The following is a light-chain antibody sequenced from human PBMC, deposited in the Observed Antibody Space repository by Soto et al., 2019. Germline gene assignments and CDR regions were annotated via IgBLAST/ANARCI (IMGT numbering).Light chain of an antibody. Sequence: QAVVTQPPSVSGAPGQRVTISCTGSSSNIGTGYDVHWYQLLPGRAPKLLIYGNSNRPSGVPDRVSGAKSGTSASLAITGLQAEDEADYYCQSYDSILNGYVFGTGTKLTVL. CDR2: GNS. CDR1: SSNIGTGYD. J-gene: IGLJ1*01. CDR3: QSYDSILNGYV. V-gene: IGLV1-40*01.